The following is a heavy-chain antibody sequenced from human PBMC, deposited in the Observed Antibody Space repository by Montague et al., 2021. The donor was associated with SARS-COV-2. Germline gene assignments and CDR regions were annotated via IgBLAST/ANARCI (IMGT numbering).Heavy chain of an antibody. Sequence: SETLSLTCTVSGYSISSGDYWGWIRQPPGKGLEWIGRIYRNGNTYYNPSLKSRVTISVDTSKNQFSLKLRSVTPADTAVYYCARGQVTISGVLIFIPAAGHLDGWGQGTAVAVS. CDR2: IYRNGNT. V-gene: IGHV4-38-2*02. D-gene: IGHD3-3*01. J-gene: IGHJ3*01. CDR3: ARGQVTISGVLIFIPAAGHLDG. CDR1: GYSISSGDY.